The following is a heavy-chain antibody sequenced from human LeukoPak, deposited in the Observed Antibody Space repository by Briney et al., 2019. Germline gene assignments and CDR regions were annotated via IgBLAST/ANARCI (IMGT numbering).Heavy chain of an antibody. D-gene: IGHD5-24*01. CDR3: ATGPQLWRQDGWFDP. J-gene: IGHJ5*02. CDR2: FDPEDGET. V-gene: IGHV1-24*01. CDR1: GYTLTELS. Sequence: GASVKVSCKVSGYTLTELSMHWVRQAPGKGHEWMGGFDPEDGETIYAQKFQGRVTMTEDTSTDTAYMELSSLRSEDTAVYYCATGPQLWRQDGWFDPWGQGTLVTVSS.